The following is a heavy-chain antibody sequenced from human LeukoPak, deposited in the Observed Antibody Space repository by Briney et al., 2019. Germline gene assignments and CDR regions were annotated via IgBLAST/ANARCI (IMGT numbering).Heavy chain of an antibody. CDR2: INTNTGNP. V-gene: IGHV7-4-1*02. CDR1: GYTFTSYP. J-gene: IGHJ4*02. Sequence: ASVKVSCKASGYTFTSYPMNWVRQAPGQGLEWMGWINTNTGNPTYAQGFTGRFVFSLDTSVSTAYLQISSLKAEDTAVYYCARAARDGYNYAYGYWGQGTLVTVSS. D-gene: IGHD5-24*01. CDR3: ARAARDGYNYAYGY.